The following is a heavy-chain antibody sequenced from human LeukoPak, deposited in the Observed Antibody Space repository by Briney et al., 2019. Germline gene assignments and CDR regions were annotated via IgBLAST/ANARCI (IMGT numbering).Heavy chain of an antibody. CDR1: GGSISSYY. CDR3: ARIPGDSFGWVCVDS. D-gene: IGHD3-9*01. CDR2: IYTSGST. V-gene: IGHV4-4*07. J-gene: IGHJ4*02. Sequence: SETLSLTCTVSGGSISSYYWSWIRQPAGKGLEWIGRIYTSGSTNYNPSLETRVTMSVDTSRNQFSLMLNPVTAADTAMYFCARIPGDSFGWVCVDSWGQGSLVTVSS.